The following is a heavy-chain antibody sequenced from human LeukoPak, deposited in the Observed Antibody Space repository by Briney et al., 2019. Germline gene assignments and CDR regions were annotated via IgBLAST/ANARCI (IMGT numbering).Heavy chain of an antibody. CDR1: GFSVSTNY. Sequence: PGGSLRLSCAAFGFSVSTNYMSWVRQAPGKGLEWVSSIHSATDIYYAGSVLGRFTISRDSSKNTLYLQMNSLTAEDTAVYYCARVGRTFYWGQGTLVTVSS. CDR2: IHSATDI. J-gene: IGHJ4*02. CDR3: ARVGRTFY. V-gene: IGHV3-53*01. D-gene: IGHD1-26*01.